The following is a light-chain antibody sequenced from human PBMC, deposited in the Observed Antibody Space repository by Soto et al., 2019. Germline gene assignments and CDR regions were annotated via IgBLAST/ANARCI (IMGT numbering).Light chain of an antibody. CDR1: TANIGTNT. CDR3: ATWDDSLNVV. Sequence: QSVLTQSPSASGTPGQRVSSSCSGSTANIGTNTVSWYQHVPGTAPKLLIYSNDQRPSAVPGRVSGAKSGTSASLAISGLLSEDEADYYCATWDDSLNVVFGGGTKLTVL. V-gene: IGLV1-44*01. J-gene: IGLJ2*01. CDR2: SND.